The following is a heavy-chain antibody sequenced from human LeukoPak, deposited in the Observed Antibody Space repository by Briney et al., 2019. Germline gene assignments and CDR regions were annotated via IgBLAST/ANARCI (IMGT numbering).Heavy chain of an antibody. J-gene: IGHJ4*02. Sequence: SETLSLTCAVYGGSFSGYYWTWIRQSPGRGLEWIGEVHYSGSATYNPSFESRVTISVDTSINQFSLKMNSVTAADTAVYYCARGQWFRAFWSRGTPVTVSS. V-gene: IGHV4-34*01. CDR2: VHYSGSA. D-gene: IGHD3-10*01. CDR3: ARGQWFRAF. CDR1: GGSFSGYY.